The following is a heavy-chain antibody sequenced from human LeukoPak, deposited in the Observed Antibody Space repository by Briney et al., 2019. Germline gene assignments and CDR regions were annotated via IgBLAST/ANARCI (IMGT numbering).Heavy chain of an antibody. CDR1: GFTFSSYG. D-gene: IGHD5-12*01. CDR2: IWYDGSNK. J-gene: IGHJ4*02. Sequence: GGSLRLSCAACGFTFSSYGMHLVRQAPGKGLEWVAVIWYDGSNKYYADSVKGRFTISRDNSKNTLYLQMNSLRAEDTAVYYCARGDGYNIFDYWGQGTLVTVSS. CDR3: ARGDGYNIFDY. V-gene: IGHV3-33*01.